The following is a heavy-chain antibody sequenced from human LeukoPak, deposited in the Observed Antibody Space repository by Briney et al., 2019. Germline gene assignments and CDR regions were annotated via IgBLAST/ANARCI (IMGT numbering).Heavy chain of an antibody. CDR1: GGSLSSNY. J-gene: IGHJ4*02. Sequence: SETLSLTCTISGGSLSSNYWSWIRQPAGRGLEWLGRIHASGTTNYDPSLKRRLTMSVDTSKNQFSLKLKSVTAADTAVYYCARDARQELLAGGFDFWGQGALVTVSS. V-gene: IGHV4-4*07. CDR2: IHASGTT. CDR3: ARDARQELLAGGFDF. D-gene: IGHD3-10*01.